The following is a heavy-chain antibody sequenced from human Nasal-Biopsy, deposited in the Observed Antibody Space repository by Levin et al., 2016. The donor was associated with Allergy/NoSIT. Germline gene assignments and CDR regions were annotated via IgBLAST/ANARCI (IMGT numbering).Heavy chain of an antibody. CDR2: IYYSGNT. Sequence: SETLSLTCTVSGGSISGYYWSWVRQPPGQGLDYIGFIYYSGNTNYNPSLKSRVTILVDTSKNQFSLKLSSVTAADTAVYYCARVYIGIVPSETYYFMDVWGEGTTVIVSS. CDR3: ARVYIGIVPSETYYFMDV. J-gene: IGHJ6*03. V-gene: IGHV4-59*01. CDR1: GGSISGYY. D-gene: IGHD5-12*01.